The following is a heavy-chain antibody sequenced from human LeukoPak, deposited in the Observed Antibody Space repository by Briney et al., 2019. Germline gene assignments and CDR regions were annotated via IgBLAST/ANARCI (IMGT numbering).Heavy chain of an antibody. J-gene: IGHJ4*02. V-gene: IGHV3-23*01. CDR2: ISGNAGSI. D-gene: IGHD5-18*01. CDR1: GFTFSSYA. Sequence: GGSLRLSCAASGFTFSSYAMSWVRQAPGKGLEWVSAISGNAGSIYYADSVKGRFTISRDNSKNTLYLQMNSLRAEDTAVYYCAGYVDTAMVVWGQGTLVTVSS. CDR3: AGYVDTAMVV.